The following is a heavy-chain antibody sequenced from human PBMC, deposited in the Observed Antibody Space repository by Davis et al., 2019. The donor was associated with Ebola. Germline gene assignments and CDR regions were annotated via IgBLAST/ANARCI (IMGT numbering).Heavy chain of an antibody. CDR2: ISYSGATI. Sequence: GGSLRLSCAASGFTFSDNYMTWIRQAPGKGLEWVAYISYSGATIYYADSVKGRFTISRDNAKNSLYLQMNSLRAEDTAVYYCARDLPWDIVVVVAASPFDYWGQGTLVTVSS. CDR3: ARDLPWDIVVVVAASPFDY. V-gene: IGHV3-11*01. J-gene: IGHJ4*02. D-gene: IGHD2-15*01. CDR1: GFTFSDNY.